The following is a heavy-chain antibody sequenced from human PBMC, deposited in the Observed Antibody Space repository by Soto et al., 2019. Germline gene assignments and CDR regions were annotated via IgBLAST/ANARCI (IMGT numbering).Heavy chain of an antibody. J-gene: IGHJ6*02. V-gene: IGHV1-46*01. CDR1: GYTFTGYY. CDR3: ARDQSFDRTYYYSIDV. Sequence: ASVKVSCKASGYTFTGYYMHWVRQAPGQGLEWMGIINPSGGSTSYAQKFQGRVTMTRDTSTSTVYMELSSLRSDDTAVYYCARDQSFDRTYYYSIDVWGQGTTVTVSS. CDR2: INPSGGST. D-gene: IGHD3-16*01.